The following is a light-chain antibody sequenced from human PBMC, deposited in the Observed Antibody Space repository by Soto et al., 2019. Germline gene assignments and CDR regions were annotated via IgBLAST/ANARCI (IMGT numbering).Light chain of an antibody. V-gene: IGKV1-6*01. CDR3: LQDYGESWT. J-gene: IGKJ1*01. Sequence: TQMTQSPLSLSASVGEKIIITSRASRDVGSDVSWYQQKPGQAPKLVIYAASNLYTGVPSRFSGRRSGTEFTLTISSLQPEDFASYYCLQDYGESWTFGQGPKVEIE. CDR1: RDVGSD. CDR2: AAS.